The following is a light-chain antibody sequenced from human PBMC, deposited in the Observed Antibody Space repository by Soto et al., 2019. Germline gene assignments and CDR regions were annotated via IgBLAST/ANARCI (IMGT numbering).Light chain of an antibody. CDR1: SSNIGGNT. Sequence: QSVLTQPPSASGTPGQRVTVSCSGSSSNIGGNTVHWYQQLPGTAPRLLIYANNQRPSGVPDRFSGSKSGTSASLAISGRQSEDEADYSCAAWDDNLNGLVFGSGTKLTVL. V-gene: IGLV1-44*01. CDR2: ANN. CDR3: AAWDDNLNGLV. J-gene: IGLJ1*01.